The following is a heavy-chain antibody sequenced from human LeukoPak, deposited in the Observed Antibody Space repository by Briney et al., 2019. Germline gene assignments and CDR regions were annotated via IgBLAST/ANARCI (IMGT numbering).Heavy chain of an antibody. CDR2: ISGSGVNT. CDR3: ARGRSGYGPFDAFDI. J-gene: IGHJ3*02. V-gene: IGHV3-23*01. Sequence: GGSLRLSCTASGYTFSSYSMTWVRQAPGKGLEWVSAISGSGVNTYYADSVKSRFAASRGNSKNTLYLQMNSLRAEDTAVYYCARGRSGYGPFDAFDIWGQGTWVTVSS. CDR1: GYTFSSYS. D-gene: IGHD3-22*01.